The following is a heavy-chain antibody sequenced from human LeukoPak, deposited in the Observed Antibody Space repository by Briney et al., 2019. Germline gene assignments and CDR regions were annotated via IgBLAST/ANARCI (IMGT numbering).Heavy chain of an antibody. V-gene: IGHV4-34*01. CDR2: INHSGST. CDR1: GGSFSGYY. D-gene: IGHD6-19*01. CDR3: ARGVGPGYSSGWYPFDY. Sequence: SETLSLTCAVYGGSFSGYYWSWIRQPPGKGLEWIGEINHSGSTNYNPSLKSRVTISVDTSKNQFSLKLSSVTAADTAVYYCARGVGPGYSSGWYPFDYWGQGTLVTVSS. J-gene: IGHJ4*02.